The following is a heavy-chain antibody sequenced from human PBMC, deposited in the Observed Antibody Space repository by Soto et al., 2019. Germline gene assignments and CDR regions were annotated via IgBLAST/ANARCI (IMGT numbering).Heavy chain of an antibody. CDR2: IGGSGGT. J-gene: IGHJ4*02. Sequence: EVQLLESGGGLVQPGGSLRLSCAASGFTFSSYAMSWVRLAPGKGLEWFSSIGGSGGTYYADSVKGRFTISRDNSKNMLYLRPNGLSAYDTAMYYCEKGQGCSCYCASWGEGTLVTVSS. CDR3: EKGQGCSCYCAS. CDR1: GFTFSSYA. V-gene: IGHV3-23*01.